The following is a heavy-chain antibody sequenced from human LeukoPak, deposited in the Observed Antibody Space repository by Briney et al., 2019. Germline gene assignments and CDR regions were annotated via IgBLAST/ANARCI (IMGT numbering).Heavy chain of an antibody. CDR1: GYTFTSNY. J-gene: IGHJ5*02. CDR3: ARDGVWSGYPSDP. D-gene: IGHD3-3*01. CDR2: ISPRDGST. V-gene: IGHV1-46*01. Sequence: GASVKVSCKASGYTFTSNYIHWVRQAPGQGLEWMGMISPRDGSTSYAQKFQGRVTMTRDTSTSTVYMELSSLRSEDTAVYYCARDGVWSGYPSDPWGQGTLVTVSS.